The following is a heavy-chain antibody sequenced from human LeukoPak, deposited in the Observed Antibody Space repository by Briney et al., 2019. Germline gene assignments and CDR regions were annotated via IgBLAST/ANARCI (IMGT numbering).Heavy chain of an antibody. CDR3: ARGVVVPAAAAVYSFDY. V-gene: IGHV1-69*04. Sequence: GASVKVSCKASGGTFSSYAISWVRQAPGQGLEWMGRIIPILGIANYAQKFQGRVTITADKSTSTAYMELSSLRSEDTAVYYCARGVVVPAAAAVYSFDYWGQGTLVTSSS. J-gene: IGHJ4*02. CDR2: IIPILGIA. D-gene: IGHD2-2*01. CDR1: GGTFSSYA.